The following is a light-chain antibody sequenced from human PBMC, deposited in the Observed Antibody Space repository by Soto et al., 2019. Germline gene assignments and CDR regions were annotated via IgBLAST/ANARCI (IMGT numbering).Light chain of an antibody. J-gene: IGLJ1*01. CDR1: SSNIGSNY. Sequence: QSVLTQPPSASGTPGQRVSISCSGSSSNIGSNYVYWFQQLPGTAPKLLMYRNNKRPSGVPDRFSGSKSGTSASLSISGLQFEDEDDYFGEAGDDSLNAPVFGTGTKVT. CDR3: EAGDDSLNAPV. CDR2: RNN. V-gene: IGLV1-47*01.